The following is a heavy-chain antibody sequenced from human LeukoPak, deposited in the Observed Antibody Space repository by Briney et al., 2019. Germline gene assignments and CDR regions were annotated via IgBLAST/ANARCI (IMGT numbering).Heavy chain of an antibody. Sequence: GGSLRLSCAASGFTFSSYGMHWVRQAPGKGLEWVAVISYDGSNKYYADSVKGRFTISRDNSKNKLYLQMNSLRAEDTAVYYCARRAGPYSHPYDYWGQGTLVTVSS. D-gene: IGHD2-15*01. CDR1: GFTFSSYG. V-gene: IGHV3-30*03. CDR2: ISYDGSNK. CDR3: ARRAGPYSHPYDY. J-gene: IGHJ4*02.